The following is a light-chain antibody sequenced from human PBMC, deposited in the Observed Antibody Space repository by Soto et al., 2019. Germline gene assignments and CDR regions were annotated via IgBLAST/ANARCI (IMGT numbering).Light chain of an antibody. V-gene: IGKV1-27*01. CDR3: QKYNSAPWT. J-gene: IGKJ1*01. CDR2: AAF. CDR1: QGISNY. Sequence: DIQMTQSPSSLSASVGDRVTITCRASQGISNYLAWYQQKPGKVPKVLIYAAFTLQSGVPSRFSGSGSGTDFTLTISSQQPEDVATYYCQKYNSAPWTFGQGTKVEIK.